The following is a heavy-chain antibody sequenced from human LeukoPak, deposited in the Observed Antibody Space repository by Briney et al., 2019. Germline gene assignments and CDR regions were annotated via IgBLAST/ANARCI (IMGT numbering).Heavy chain of an antibody. CDR1: GDSISSYY. CDR3: ARTEYYFDH. J-gene: IGHJ4*02. Sequence: SETLSLTCTVSGDSISSYYWSWIRQPPGKGLEWIAYIYHTGSTNYNPSLTSRATISVDTSKNQFSLKLSSVTAADTAVYYCARTEYYFDHWGQGTLVTVSS. CDR2: IYHTGST. V-gene: IGHV4-59*01. D-gene: IGHD6-6*01.